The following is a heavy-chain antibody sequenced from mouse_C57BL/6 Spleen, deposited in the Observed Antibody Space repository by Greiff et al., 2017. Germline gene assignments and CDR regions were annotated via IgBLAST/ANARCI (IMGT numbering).Heavy chain of an antibody. CDR3: ANGRGNFDY. D-gene: IGHD1-1*01. Sequence: EVQLQQSGPELVKPGASVKISCKASGYTFTDYYMNWVKQSHGKSLEWIGDINPNNGGTSYNQKFKGKATLTVDKSSSTAYMELRSLTSEDSAVYDCANGRGNFDYWGQGTTLTVSS. V-gene: IGHV1-26*01. J-gene: IGHJ2*01. CDR1: GYTFTDYY. CDR2: INPNNGGT.